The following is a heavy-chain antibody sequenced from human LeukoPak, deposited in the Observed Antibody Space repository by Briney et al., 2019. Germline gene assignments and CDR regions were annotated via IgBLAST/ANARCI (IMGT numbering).Heavy chain of an antibody. V-gene: IGHV3-7*01. CDR2: IKRDGTET. CDR1: ELTLSNYC. Sequence: GGSLRLSCAASELTLSNYCMTWVRQGPGKGLEWVATIKRDGTETYYVDSVRGRFTISRDNAENSVYLRMNSLRDEDTAVYYCTRGGRNTSYYWYYWGREPWSPSPQ. J-gene: IGHJ4*02. D-gene: IGHD1-26*01. CDR3: TRGGRNTSYYWYY.